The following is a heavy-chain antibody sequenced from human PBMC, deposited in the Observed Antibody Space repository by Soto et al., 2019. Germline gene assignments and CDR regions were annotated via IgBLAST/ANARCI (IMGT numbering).Heavy chain of an antibody. J-gene: IGHJ4*02. Sequence: ASVKVSCKASGYSFATYGFSWVRQAPGQGLECVGWISTHNGDTHYSQKFQGRVTLTTDTSTNTGYMELRSLTSDDTAVYFCATEPIYYNDGSGYYPLGHWGQGTLVTVSS. CDR1: GYSFATYG. CDR3: ATEPIYYNDGSGYYPLGH. D-gene: IGHD3-22*01. V-gene: IGHV1-18*04. CDR2: ISTHNGDT.